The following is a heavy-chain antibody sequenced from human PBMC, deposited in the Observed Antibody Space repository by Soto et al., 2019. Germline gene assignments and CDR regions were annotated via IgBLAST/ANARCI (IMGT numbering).Heavy chain of an antibody. J-gene: IGHJ4*02. CDR1: GGSISSSSYY. D-gene: IGHD3-3*01. CDR2: IYYSGST. Sequence: QLQLQESGPGLVKPSETLSLTCTVSGGSISSSSYYWGWIRQPPGKGLEWIGSIYYSGSTYYNPSLKSRVTISVDTSKNQFSLKLSSVTAADTAVYYCARLSYYDFWSESWIDYWGQGTLVTVSS. CDR3: ARLSYYDFWSESWIDY. V-gene: IGHV4-39*01.